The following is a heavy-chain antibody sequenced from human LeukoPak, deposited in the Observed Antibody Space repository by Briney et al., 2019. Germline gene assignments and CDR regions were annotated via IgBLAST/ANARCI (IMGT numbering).Heavy chain of an antibody. D-gene: IGHD3-22*01. V-gene: IGHV4-34*01. CDR1: GGSFSGYY. CDR3: ARAVGYYYISIGYFDY. Sequence: SETLSLTCAVYGGSFSGYYWSWIRQPPGKGLEWIGEINHSGSTNYNPSLKSRVTISVDTSKNQFSLKLRSVTAADTAVYYCARAVGYYYISIGYFDYWGQGTLVTVSS. J-gene: IGHJ4*02. CDR2: INHSGST.